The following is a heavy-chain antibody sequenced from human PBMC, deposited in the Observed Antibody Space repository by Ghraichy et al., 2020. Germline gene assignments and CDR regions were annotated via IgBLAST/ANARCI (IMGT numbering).Heavy chain of an antibody. D-gene: IGHD2-8*01. CDR2: IKSKTDGGTT. V-gene: IGHV3-15*01. CDR1: AHACSTAS. CDR3: TTDRVVLIIFTEDGM. J-gene: IGHJ6*01. Sequence: GGSLRLSGTGRAHACSTASNSWLVCAPRKEQKKVGRIKSKTDGGTTDYAAPVKGRFTISRDDSKNTLYLQMNSLKTEDTAVYYCTTDRVVLIIFTEDGM.